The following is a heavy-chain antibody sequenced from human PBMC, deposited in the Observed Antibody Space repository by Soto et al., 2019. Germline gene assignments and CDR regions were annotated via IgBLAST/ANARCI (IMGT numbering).Heavy chain of an antibody. Sequence: PGGSLRLSCAASGFSFSDSGIHWVRQASGKGLEWVGRIRTKSNSYATAYAASVKGRFTISRDDSENTAYLQMNSLRAEDTAVYYCALDVEGGCCSSWFDPWGQGTLVTVSS. CDR2: IRTKSNSYAT. CDR1: GFSFSDSG. D-gene: IGHD2-15*01. J-gene: IGHJ5*02. V-gene: IGHV3-73*01. CDR3: ALDVEGGCCSSWFDP.